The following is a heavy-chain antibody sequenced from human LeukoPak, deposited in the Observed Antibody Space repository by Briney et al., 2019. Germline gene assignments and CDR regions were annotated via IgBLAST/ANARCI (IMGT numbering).Heavy chain of an antibody. Sequence: SVKVSCKASGGTFSSYAISWVRQAPGQGLEWMGGIIPIFGTANYAQKFQGRVTITTDESTSTAYMELSSLRSEDTAVYSCALDDCGGDCYPDYWGQGTLVTVSS. J-gene: IGHJ4*02. D-gene: IGHD2-21*02. CDR1: GGTFSSYA. CDR2: IIPIFGTA. CDR3: ALDDCGGDCYPDY. V-gene: IGHV1-69*05.